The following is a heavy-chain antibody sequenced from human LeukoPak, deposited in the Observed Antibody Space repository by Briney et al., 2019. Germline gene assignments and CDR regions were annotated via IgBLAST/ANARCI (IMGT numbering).Heavy chain of an antibody. V-gene: IGHV3-48*01. CDR1: GFTFSNYH. CDR3: ARDRVGATTNFDY. D-gene: IGHD1-26*01. J-gene: IGHJ4*02. CDR2: ISSGSSPM. Sequence: GGSLRLSCAASGFTFSNYHINWVRQAPGKGLEWVSYISSGSSPMYYADSVKGRFTISRDDAKNSLYLQMNSLRAEDTAVYYCARDRVGATTNFDYWGQGTLVTVSS.